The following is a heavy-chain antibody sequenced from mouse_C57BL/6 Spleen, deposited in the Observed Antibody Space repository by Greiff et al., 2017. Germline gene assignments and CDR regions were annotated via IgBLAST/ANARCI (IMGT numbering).Heavy chain of an antibody. CDR2: ISSGSSTI. V-gene: IGHV5-17*01. CDR1: GFTFSDYG. J-gene: IGHJ4*01. Sequence: EVMLVESGGGLVKPGGSLKLSCAASGFTFSDYGMHWVRQAPEKGLEWVAYISSGSSTIYYADTVKGRFTISRDNAKNTLFLQMTSLRSEDTAMYYCARPSPYYYAMDYWGQGTSVTVSS. CDR3: ARPSPYYYAMDY.